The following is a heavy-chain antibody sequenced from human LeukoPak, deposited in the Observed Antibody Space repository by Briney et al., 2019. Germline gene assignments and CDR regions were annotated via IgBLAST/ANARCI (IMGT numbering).Heavy chain of an antibody. V-gene: IGHV1-2*04. Sequence: GASVKVSCKASGYTFTGYYMHWVRQAPGQGLEWMGWINPNSGGTNYAQKFQGWVTMTRDTSISTAYMELSRLRSDDTAVYYCARGGIAVAGTDYYGMDVWGQGTTVTVSS. J-gene: IGHJ6*02. CDR3: ARGGIAVAGTDYYGMDV. CDR1: GYTFTGYY. CDR2: INPNSGGT. D-gene: IGHD6-19*01.